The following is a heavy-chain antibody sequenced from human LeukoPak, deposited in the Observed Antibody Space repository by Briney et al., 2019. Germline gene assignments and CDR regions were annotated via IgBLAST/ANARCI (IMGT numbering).Heavy chain of an antibody. V-gene: IGHV3-66*03. D-gene: IGHD2-15*01. CDR1: GFTVSSNY. CDR2: IFSISNT. Sequence: GGPLRLSCAGSGFTVSSNYMSWVRQAPGKGLEWVSIIFSISNTFYADSVKGRFTISRDNSKNTLYLQMNSLRAEDTAVYYCAKDSLRYCSGGSCYGLTFDYWGQGTLVTVSS. J-gene: IGHJ4*02. CDR3: AKDSLRYCSGGSCYGLTFDY.